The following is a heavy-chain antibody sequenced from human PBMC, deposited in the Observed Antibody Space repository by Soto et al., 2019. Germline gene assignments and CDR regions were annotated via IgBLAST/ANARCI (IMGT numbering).Heavy chain of an antibody. CDR2: INPNSGAT. CDR1: GYTFTGYF. Sequence: ASVKVSCKAFGYTFTGYFMHWVRQAPGQGLEWLGWINPNSGATKYAQKFQGRVTLTGDTSINTAYMEMSMLRSDDTAVYYCARGGGTILAPLPWGQGTLVTVSS. V-gene: IGHV1-2*02. D-gene: IGHD3-3*01. CDR3: ARGGGTILAPLP. J-gene: IGHJ5*02.